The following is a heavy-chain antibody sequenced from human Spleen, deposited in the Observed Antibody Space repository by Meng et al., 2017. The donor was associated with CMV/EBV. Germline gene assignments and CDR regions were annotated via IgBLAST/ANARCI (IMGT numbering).Heavy chain of an antibody. D-gene: IGHD4-17*01. CDR3: ARDSSDYGDYPDY. CDR2: INPNNGGT. V-gene: IGHV1-2*02. J-gene: IGHJ4*02. Sequence: GQGLEWMRWINPNNGGTNYAQKFQGRVTMTRDTSISTAYMELSRLRSDDTAVYYCARDSSDYGDYPDYWGQGTLVTVSS.